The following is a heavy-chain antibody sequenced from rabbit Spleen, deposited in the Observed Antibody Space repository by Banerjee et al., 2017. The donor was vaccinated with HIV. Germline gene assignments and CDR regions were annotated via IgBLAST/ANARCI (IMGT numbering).Heavy chain of an antibody. Sequence: QEQLEESGGDLVKPEGSLTLTCTASGFSFNIDYFPCWVRQAPGKGLEWIACIYTGISTNTYYANWAKGRFTISKTSSTTVTLQMTSLTAADTATYFCARDTGTSFSSYGMDLWGPGTLVTVS. CDR1: GFSFNIDYF. J-gene: IGHJ6*01. D-gene: IGHD8-1*01. CDR3: ARDTGTSFSSYGMDL. CDR2: IYTGISTNT. V-gene: IGHV1S45*01.